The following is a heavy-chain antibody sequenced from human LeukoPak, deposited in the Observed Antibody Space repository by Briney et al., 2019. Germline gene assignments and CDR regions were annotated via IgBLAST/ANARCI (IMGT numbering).Heavy chain of an antibody. V-gene: IGHV3-30*14. D-gene: IGHD6-19*01. CDR3: VKGRIAVAGGLSLFDY. Sequence: GRSLRLSCAASGFTFSSYAMHWVRQAPGKGLEWVAVISYDGSNKYYADSVKGRFTISRDNSKNTLYLQMSSLRAENTAVYYCVKGRIAVAGGLSLFDYWGQGTLVTVSS. J-gene: IGHJ4*02. CDR2: ISYDGSNK. CDR1: GFTFSSYA.